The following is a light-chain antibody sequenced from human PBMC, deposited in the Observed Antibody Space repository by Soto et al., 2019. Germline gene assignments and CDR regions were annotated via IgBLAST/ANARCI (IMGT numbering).Light chain of an antibody. CDR2: GAS. V-gene: IGKV3-20*01. J-gene: IGKJ1*01. CDR1: QSVSSNY. Sequence: EIVLTQSPGTLSLSPGERATLFFRASQSVSSNYFAWYQQKPGQAPRLLIYGASSRATGIPDRFSGSGSGTDFTLTISRLEPEDFAVYYCQQYDISPWTFGQGTKVDIK. CDR3: QQYDISPWT.